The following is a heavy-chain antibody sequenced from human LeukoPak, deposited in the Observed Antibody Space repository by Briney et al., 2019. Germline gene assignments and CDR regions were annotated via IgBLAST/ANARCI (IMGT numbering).Heavy chain of an antibody. Sequence: PSVKVSCKASGYTFTGYYMHWVRQAPGQGLEWMGWINPNSGGTNYAQKFQGRVTMTRDTSISTAYMELSRLRSDDTAVYYCARDGGRGVYYMDVWGKGTTVTVPS. J-gene: IGHJ6*03. CDR3: ARDGGRGVYYMDV. V-gene: IGHV1-2*02. D-gene: IGHD1-26*01. CDR1: GYTFTGYY. CDR2: INPNSGGT.